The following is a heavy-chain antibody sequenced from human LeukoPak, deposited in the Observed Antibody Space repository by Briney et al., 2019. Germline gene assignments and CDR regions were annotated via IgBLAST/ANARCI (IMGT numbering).Heavy chain of an antibody. CDR3: AAYCSSTSCPRGIDY. D-gene: IGHD2-2*01. CDR1: GFTFSSYA. V-gene: IGHV3-23*01. CDR2: ISGSGGST. Sequence: GGSLRLSCAASGFTFSSYAMSWVRQAPGKGLEWVSAISGSGGSTYYADPVKGRFTISRDNSKNTLYLQMNSLRAEDTAVYYCAAYCSSTSCPRGIDYWGQGTLVTVSS. J-gene: IGHJ4*02.